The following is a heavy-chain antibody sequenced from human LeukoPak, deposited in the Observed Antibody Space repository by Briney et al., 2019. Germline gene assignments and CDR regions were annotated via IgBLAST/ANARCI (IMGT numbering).Heavy chain of an antibody. D-gene: IGHD2-21*02. CDR1: GSTFSNAW. CDR3: TTTYCGGDCSDYFDY. CDR2: IKSKTNGGTT. Sequence: GGSLRLSCAASGSTFSNAWMSWVRQAPGKGLEWVGRIKSKTNGGTTDYAAPVKGRFTISRDYSKNTLYLQMNSLKTEDTAVYYCTTTYCGGDCSDYFDYWGQGTLVTVSS. V-gene: IGHV3-15*01. J-gene: IGHJ4*02.